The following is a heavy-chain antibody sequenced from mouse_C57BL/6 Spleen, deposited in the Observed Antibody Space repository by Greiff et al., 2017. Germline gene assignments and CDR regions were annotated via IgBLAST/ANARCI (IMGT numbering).Heavy chain of an antibody. D-gene: IGHD2-2*01. CDR1: GYAFSSSW. J-gene: IGHJ4*01. V-gene: IGHV1-82*01. Sequence: VQLQQSGPELVKPGASVKISCKASGYAFSSSWMNWVKQRPGKGLEWIGRIYPGDGDTNYNGKFKSKATLTVDKPSSTAYMQLSSLTSEDSAVYYCARGRVVTTDYAMDYWGQGTSVTVSS. CDR2: IYPGDGDT. CDR3: ARGRVVTTDYAMDY.